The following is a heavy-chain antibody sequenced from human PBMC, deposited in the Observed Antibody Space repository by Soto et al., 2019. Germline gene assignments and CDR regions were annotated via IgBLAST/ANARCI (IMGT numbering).Heavy chain of an antibody. J-gene: IGHJ4*02. D-gene: IGHD1-1*01. CDR1: GFSFSDHY. Sequence: EVQLVESGGGLAQPGGSLRLSCAASGFSFSDHYMDWVRQGPGKGLEWVGRSRDKANSYTTEYAASVKSRFTISRDESKNSLYLQMNSLKTEDTAVYYCTRVSSGGPTVIDYWGQGTLVTVSS. CDR2: SRDKANSYTT. CDR3: TRVSSGGPTVIDY. V-gene: IGHV3-72*01.